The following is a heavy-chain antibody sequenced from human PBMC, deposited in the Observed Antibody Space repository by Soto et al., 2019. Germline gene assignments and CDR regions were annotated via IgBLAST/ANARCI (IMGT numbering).Heavy chain of an antibody. D-gene: IGHD1-1*01. J-gene: IGHJ4*02. CDR3: ARLGSALAPSTLRELEHRYYFDH. CDR1: GGSISNYY. Sequence: PSEPLPLTWTVSGGSISNYYWNWIRQPQGKGLEWIGYIYHSGSTNYNPSLKSRVTISVDTSKNQFSLKLSSVTAADTAIYYCARLGSALAPSTLRELEHRYYFDHWGQGTLVTVSS. V-gene: IGHV4-59*08. CDR2: IYHSGST.